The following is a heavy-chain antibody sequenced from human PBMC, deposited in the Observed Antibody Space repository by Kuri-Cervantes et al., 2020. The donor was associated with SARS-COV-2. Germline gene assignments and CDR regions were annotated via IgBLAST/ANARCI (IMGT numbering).Heavy chain of an antibody. V-gene: IGHV4-38-2*02. CDR1: GSSISSGYY. Sequence: SESLSLTCAVSGSSISSGYYWGWIRQPPGKGLGWIGSIFNSGSTYYNSSLKSRVTIPIDTSKAQFSLKLSSVTAADTAVYYCARDPYSNPGWYYYYGMDVWAQGPT. CDR2: IFNSGST. J-gene: IGHJ6*02. CDR3: ARDPYSNPGWYYYYGMDV. D-gene: IGHD6-13*01.